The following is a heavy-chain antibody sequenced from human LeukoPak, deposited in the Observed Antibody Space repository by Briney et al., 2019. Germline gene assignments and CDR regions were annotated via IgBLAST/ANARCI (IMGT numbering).Heavy chain of an antibody. D-gene: IGHD6-6*01. J-gene: IGHJ5*02. CDR1: GYRFAGYY. CDR2: INSNYGGT. CDR3: VRGPSRPGDWFDP. V-gene: IGHV1-2*02. Sequence: ASVKVSCKASGYRFAGYYIHWVRQAPGQGLDSMGWINSNYGGTNYAQKFQGRVTMTRETSISTAYMELRGLKFDDTALFYCVRGPSRPGDWFDPWGQGTLVTVSS.